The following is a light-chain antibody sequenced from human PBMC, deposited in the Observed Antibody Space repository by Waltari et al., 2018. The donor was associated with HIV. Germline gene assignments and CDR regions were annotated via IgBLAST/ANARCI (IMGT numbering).Light chain of an antibody. CDR2: GAS. CDR3: QQYNNWPRT. CDR1: QNVITN. J-gene: IGKJ1*01. Sequence: EIMMTQSPATLSVSPGERVPLSCRASQNVITNLACYQQKFGQAPRLLHYGASTRATSIPARFSGGGSGTEFTLTISSLQSEDFAIYYCQQYNNWPRTFGQGTKVEVK. V-gene: IGKV3-15*01.